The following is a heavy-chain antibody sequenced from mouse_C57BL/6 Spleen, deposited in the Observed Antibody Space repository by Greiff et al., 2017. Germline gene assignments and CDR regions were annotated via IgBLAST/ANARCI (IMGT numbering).Heavy chain of an antibody. J-gene: IGHJ4*01. D-gene: IGHD2-4*01. CDR2: IDPSDSET. Sequence: QVQLKQPGAELVRPGSSVKLSCKASGYTFTSYWMHWVKQRPIQGLEWIGNIDPSDSETHYNQKFKDKATLTVDKSSSTAYMQLSSLTSEDSAVYYCAREDMITTLYYYAMDYWGQGTSVTVSS. V-gene: IGHV1-52*01. CDR1: GYTFTSYW. CDR3: AREDMITTLYYYAMDY.